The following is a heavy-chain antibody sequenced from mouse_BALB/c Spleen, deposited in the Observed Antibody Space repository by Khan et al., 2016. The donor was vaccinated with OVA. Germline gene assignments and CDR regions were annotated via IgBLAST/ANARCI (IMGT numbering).Heavy chain of an antibody. V-gene: IGHV9-3-1*01. CDR2: INTYTGEA. CDR3: SRSNGNYWFAY. D-gene: IGHD2-1*01. Sequence: QIQLVQSGPEPKKPGETVKISCKASGYTLTNYGMNWVKQAPGKGLKWMGWINTYTGEATYADDFKGRFAFSLETSASTAYLQINNLKNEDTATYFCSRSNGNYWFAYWGQGTLVTVSA. J-gene: IGHJ3*01. CDR1: GYTLTNYG.